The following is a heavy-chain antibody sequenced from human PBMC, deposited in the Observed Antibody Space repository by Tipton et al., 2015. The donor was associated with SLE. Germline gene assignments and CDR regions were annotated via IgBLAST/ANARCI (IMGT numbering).Heavy chain of an antibody. D-gene: IGHD6-19*01. CDR2: IYHSGST. J-gene: IGHJ3*02. CDR3: ARVWRAVPDACDI. CDR1: GGSISSSSW. Sequence: TLSLTCAVSGGSISSSSWWSWVRQPPGKGLEWIGEIYHSGSTNYNSSLESRVTISVHKSKNQFSLKLSSLTAADTAVYYCARVWRAVPDACDIWGQGTMVTVSS. V-gene: IGHV4-4*02.